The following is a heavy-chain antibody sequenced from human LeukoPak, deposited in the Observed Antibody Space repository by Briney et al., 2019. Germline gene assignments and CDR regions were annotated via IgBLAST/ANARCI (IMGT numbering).Heavy chain of an antibody. CDR3: ARVTAAGREEYYFDY. J-gene: IGHJ4*02. Sequence: ASVKVSCKASGYTFTSYGISWVRQAPGQGLEWMGWISAYNGNTNYAQKLQGRVTMTTDTSTSTAYMELRSLRPDDTAVYYCARVTAAGREEYYFDYWGQGTLVTVSS. V-gene: IGHV1-18*04. CDR1: GYTFTSYG. D-gene: IGHD6-13*01. CDR2: ISAYNGNT.